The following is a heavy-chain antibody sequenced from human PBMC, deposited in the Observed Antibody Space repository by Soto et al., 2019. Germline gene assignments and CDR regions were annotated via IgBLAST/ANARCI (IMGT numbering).Heavy chain of an antibody. CDR2: ISGSDGST. D-gene: IGHD6-13*01. V-gene: IGHV3-23*01. CDR3: AKAYSSKWYDYFAE. CDR1: GFTFSTYA. Sequence: PGGSLRLSCAASGFTFSTYAMSWVRQAPGKGLEWVSAISGSDGSTYYADSVKGRFTISRDNSKNTLYLQMNSLRAEDTALYFCAKAYSSKWYDYFAEWGQGNMVTVS. J-gene: IGHJ4*02.